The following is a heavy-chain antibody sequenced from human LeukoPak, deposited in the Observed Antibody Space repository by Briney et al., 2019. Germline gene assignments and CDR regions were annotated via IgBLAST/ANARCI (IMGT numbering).Heavy chain of an antibody. V-gene: IGHV3-15*01. CDR3: TTDVVLLWSGYPYNWFDS. CDR1: GFTFSNAW. Sequence: KPGGSLRLSCAASGFTFSNAWMSWVRQAPGKGLEWVGRIKSKTDGGTTDCAAPVKGRFTISRDDSKNTLYLQMNSLKTEDTAVYYCTTDVVLLWSGYPYNWFDSWGQGTLVTVSS. CDR2: IKSKTDGGTT. D-gene: IGHD3-10*01. J-gene: IGHJ5*01.